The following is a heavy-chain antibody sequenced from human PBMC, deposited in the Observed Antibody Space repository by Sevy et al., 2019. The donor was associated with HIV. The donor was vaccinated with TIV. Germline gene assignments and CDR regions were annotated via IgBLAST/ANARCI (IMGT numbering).Heavy chain of an antibody. Sequence: GGSLRLACAASGFSFSTYWMHWVRQAPWKGLEWVANIKQDESEKYYVASVKGRFTISRDNAKNSVYLEMNSLRPEDTATYYCAKGNSGSFDYWGQGTLVTVSS. CDR2: IKQDESEK. J-gene: IGHJ4*02. CDR3: AKGNSGSFDY. D-gene: IGHD3-22*01. V-gene: IGHV3-7*01. CDR1: GFSFSTYW.